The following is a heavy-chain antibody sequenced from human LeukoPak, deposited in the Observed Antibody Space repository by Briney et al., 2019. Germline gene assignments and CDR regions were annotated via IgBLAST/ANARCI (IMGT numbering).Heavy chain of an antibody. J-gene: IGHJ4*02. Sequence: PGGSLRLSCAASGFTFSSYAMSWVRQAPGKGLEWVSAISGSGGSTYYADSVKGRFTISRDNSKNTLYLQMNSLRAEDTAVYYCAKGMLILEWLYDFDYWGQGTLVTVSS. CDR3: AKGMLILEWLYDFDY. CDR1: GFTFSSYA. D-gene: IGHD3-3*01. V-gene: IGHV3-23*01. CDR2: ISGSGGST.